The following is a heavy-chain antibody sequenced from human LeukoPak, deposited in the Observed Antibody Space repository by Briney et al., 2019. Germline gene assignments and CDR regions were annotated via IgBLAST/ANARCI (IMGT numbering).Heavy chain of an antibody. CDR3: ARGVEPLAANTLAY. CDR2: LYSDGNT. Sequence: GGSLRLSCAASRFTFNSYAMSWVRQAPGKGLEWVSVLYSDGNTKYADPVQGRFTISRDNSKNTLYLEMNSLSPDDTAVYYCARGVEPLAANTLAYWGQGTLVTVSS. V-gene: IGHV3-23*03. CDR1: RFTFNSYA. D-gene: IGHD1-14*01. J-gene: IGHJ4*02.